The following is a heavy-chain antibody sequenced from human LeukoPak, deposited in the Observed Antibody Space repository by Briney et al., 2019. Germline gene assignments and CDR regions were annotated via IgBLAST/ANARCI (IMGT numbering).Heavy chain of an antibody. CDR3: ARDGNYDSSGSIDY. J-gene: IGHJ4*02. CDR2: IYTSGST. D-gene: IGHD3-22*01. V-gene: IGHV4-4*07. Sequence: PSETLSLTCTVSGGSISSYYWSWIRQPAGKGLEWIGRIYTSGSTNYNPSLKSRVTMSVDTSKYQFSLKLSSVTAADTAVYYCARDGNYDSSGSIDYWGQGTLVTVSS. CDR1: GGSISSYY.